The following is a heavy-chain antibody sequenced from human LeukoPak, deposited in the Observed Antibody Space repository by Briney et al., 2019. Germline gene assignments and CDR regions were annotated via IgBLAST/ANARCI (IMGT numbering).Heavy chain of an antibody. V-gene: IGHV3-48*01. J-gene: IGHJ4*02. CDR2: ISSGSRTI. CDR3: ARESISGHRDFDY. Sequence: PGGSLRLSCAASGFTFSSYSMNWVRQAPGKGLEWVSYISSGSRTIYYGDSVKGRFTVSRDNAKNSLYLQMRSLRAEDTAVYYCARESISGHRDFDYWGKGTLVTVSS. D-gene: IGHD1-26*01. CDR1: GFTFSSYS.